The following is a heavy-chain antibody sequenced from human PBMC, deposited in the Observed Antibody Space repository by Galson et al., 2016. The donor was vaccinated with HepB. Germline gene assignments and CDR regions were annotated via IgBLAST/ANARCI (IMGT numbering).Heavy chain of an antibody. CDR2: IDWNDNK. Sequence: PALVKPTQTLTLTCTFSGFSLRTSGMCVNWIRQPPGKALEWLARIDWNDNKYYSTSLRTRLTISKDTSKNQVVLTMTNMDPVDTATFYCARTLSDYDFWSGFYEWGQGTLVTVSS. J-gene: IGHJ4*02. CDR1: GFSLRTSGMC. V-gene: IGHV2-70*11. CDR3: ARTLSDYDFWSGFYE. D-gene: IGHD3-3*01.